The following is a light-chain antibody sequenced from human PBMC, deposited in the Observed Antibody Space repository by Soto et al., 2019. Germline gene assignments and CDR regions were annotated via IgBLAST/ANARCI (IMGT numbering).Light chain of an antibody. V-gene: IGKV1-6*01. Sequence: AIQMTQSPSSLSASVGDRVTITCRASQAIGSDLGWYQQKPWKAPKVLIYSASSLQSGVPSRFSGSGSGTDFNLTISNLQPEDFASYYCLQDNSFPLTFGGGTKVEMK. CDR1: QAIGSD. CDR3: LQDNSFPLT. J-gene: IGKJ4*01. CDR2: SAS.